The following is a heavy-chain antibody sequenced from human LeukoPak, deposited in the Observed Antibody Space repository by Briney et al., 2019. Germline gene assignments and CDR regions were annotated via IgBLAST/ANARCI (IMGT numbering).Heavy chain of an antibody. CDR1: GFTFSSYS. J-gene: IGHJ4*02. D-gene: IGHD6-19*01. CDR2: ISSSSSYI. V-gene: IGHV3-21*01. CDR3: ARVLDGYSSGWYDSY. Sequence: KPGGSLRLSCAASGFTFSSYSMNWVRQAPGKGLEWVSSISSSSSYIYYADSVKGRFTISRDNAKNSLYLQMNSLRAEDTAVYYCARVLDGYSSGWYDSYWGQGTLVTVSS.